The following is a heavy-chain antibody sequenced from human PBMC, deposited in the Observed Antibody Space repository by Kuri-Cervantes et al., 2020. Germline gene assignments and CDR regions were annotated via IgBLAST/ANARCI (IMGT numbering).Heavy chain of an antibody. CDR3: ARMAYSGYDTFDY. V-gene: IGHV3-74*01. Sequence: LTCAASGFTFSSYWMHWVRQAPGKGLVWVSRINSDGSSTSYADSVKGRFTISRDNSKNTLYLQMSSLRAEDTAVYYCARMAYSGYDTFDYWGQGTLVTVSS. D-gene: IGHD5-12*01. J-gene: IGHJ4*02. CDR1: GFTFSSYW. CDR2: INSDGSST.